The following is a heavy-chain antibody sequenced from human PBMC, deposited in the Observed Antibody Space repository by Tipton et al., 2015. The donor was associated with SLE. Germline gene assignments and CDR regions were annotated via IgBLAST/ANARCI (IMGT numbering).Heavy chain of an antibody. CDR3: VRLRSKVLIDY. J-gene: IGHJ4*02. CDR1: GGSISSGGYS. V-gene: IGHV4-31*11. D-gene: IGHD2-8*01. Sequence: TLSLTCAVSGGSISSGGYSWSWIRQPPGKGLEWIGYIYYSGSTYYNPSLKSRVTISVDTSKNQFSLKLNSVTAADTAVYYCVRLRSKVLIDYWGQGTLVTASS. CDR2: IYYSGST.